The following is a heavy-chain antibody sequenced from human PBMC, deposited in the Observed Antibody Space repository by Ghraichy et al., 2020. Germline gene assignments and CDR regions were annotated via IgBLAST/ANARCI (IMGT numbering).Heavy chain of an antibody. CDR3: VKDWGDFWSGYSF. J-gene: IGHJ4*02. D-gene: IGHD3-3*01. CDR2: ISGSGGST. V-gene: IGHV3-23*01. CDR1: GFTFSSYA. Sequence: GGSLRLSCAASGFTFSSYAMSWVRQAPGKGLEWVSAISGSGGSTYYADSVKGRFTISRDNSKNTLYLQMNSLRAEDTAVYYCVKDWGDFWSGYSFWGQGTLVTVSS.